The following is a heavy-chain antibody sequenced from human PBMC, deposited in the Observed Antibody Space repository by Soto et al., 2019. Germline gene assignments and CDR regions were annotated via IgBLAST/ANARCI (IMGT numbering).Heavy chain of an antibody. J-gene: IGHJ6*02. Sequence: GGSLRLSCAASGFTFSSYAMSWVRQAPGKGLEWVSAISGSGGSTYYADSVKGRFTISRDNSKNTLYLQMNSLRAEDTAVYYCAKVQYRSSVNRVPDYYYYGMDVWGQGTTATGSS. D-gene: IGHD6-6*01. CDR1: GFTFSSYA. V-gene: IGHV3-23*01. CDR2: ISGSGGST. CDR3: AKVQYRSSVNRVPDYYYYGMDV.